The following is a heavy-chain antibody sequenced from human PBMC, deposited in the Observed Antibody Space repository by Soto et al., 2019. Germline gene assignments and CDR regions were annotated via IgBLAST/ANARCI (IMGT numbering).Heavy chain of an antibody. J-gene: IGHJ4*02. CDR1: GFTFSSYG. Sequence: GGSLRLSCAASGFTFSSYGMHWVRQAPGKGLEWVAVIWYDGSNKYYADSVKGRFTISRDNSKNTLYLQMNSLRAEDTAVYYCARVMSIAAAGTFDYWGQGTLVTVSS. V-gene: IGHV3-33*01. CDR2: IWYDGSNK. D-gene: IGHD6-13*01. CDR3: ARVMSIAAAGTFDY.